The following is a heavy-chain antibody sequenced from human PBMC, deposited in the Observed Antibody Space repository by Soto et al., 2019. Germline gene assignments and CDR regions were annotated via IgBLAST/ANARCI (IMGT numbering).Heavy chain of an antibody. D-gene: IGHD3-22*01. CDR3: ARLFIHYSSGYQHDNWFDP. V-gene: IGHV4-59*08. Sequence: PSETLSLTCTVSGGSISSYYWSWIRQPPGKGLEWIGYIYYSGSTNYNPSLKSRVTISVDTSKNQFSLKLSSVTAADTAVYYCARLFIHYSSGYQHDNWFDPWGQGTLVTVAS. CDR2: IYYSGST. CDR1: GGSISSYY. J-gene: IGHJ5*02.